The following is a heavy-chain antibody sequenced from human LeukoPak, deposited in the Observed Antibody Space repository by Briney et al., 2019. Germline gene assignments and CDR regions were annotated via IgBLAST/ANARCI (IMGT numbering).Heavy chain of an antibody. J-gene: IGHJ5*02. CDR3: ARHSNYGSGSYYRYWFDP. CDR1: GGSISSYY. D-gene: IGHD3-10*01. Sequence: PSETLSLTCXVXGGSISSYYWSWIRQPPGKGLEWIGYIYYSGSTNYNPSLKSRVTISVDTSKNQFSLKLSSVTAADTAVYYCARHSNYGSGSYYRYWFDPWGQGTLVTVSS. V-gene: IGHV4-59*08. CDR2: IYYSGST.